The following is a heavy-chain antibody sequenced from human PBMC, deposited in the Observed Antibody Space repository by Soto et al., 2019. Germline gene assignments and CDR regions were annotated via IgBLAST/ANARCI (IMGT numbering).Heavy chain of an antibody. D-gene: IGHD2-2*01. Sequence: SETLSLTCAVSGGSISRWWYSWSWSRQPPGKGLEWIGYMYHSGSTYYNPSLKSRVTISIDRSKNQFSLKLSSVTAADTAVYYYARVPDYWGQGILVTVSS. V-gene: IGHV4-30-2*01. J-gene: IGHJ4*02. CDR2: MYHSGST. CDR3: ARVPDY. CDR1: GGSISRWWYS.